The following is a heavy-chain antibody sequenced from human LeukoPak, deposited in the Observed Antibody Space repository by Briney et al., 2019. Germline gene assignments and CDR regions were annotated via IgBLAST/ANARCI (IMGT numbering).Heavy chain of an antibody. D-gene: IGHD4-11*01. CDR2: ISSSSSTI. J-gene: IGHJ4*02. Sequence: SGGSLRLSCAASGFTFSSYSMNWVRQAPGKGLEWVSYISSSSSTIYYTDSVKGRFTISRDNANNSLYLQMNSLRAEDTALYYCAKVASNYDFDYWGQGTLVTVSS. CDR3: AKVASNYDFDY. V-gene: IGHV3-48*04. CDR1: GFTFSSYS.